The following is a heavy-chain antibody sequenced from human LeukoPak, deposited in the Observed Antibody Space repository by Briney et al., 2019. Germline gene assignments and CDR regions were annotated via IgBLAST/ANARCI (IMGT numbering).Heavy chain of an antibody. V-gene: IGHV3-66*02. CDR1: GITVSRNH. Sequence: GGSLRLSXAASGITVSRNHMSSVRQAPGKGLEWISVIYSGGETYYAESVKGRFTISRDNSKNTLYLQMNSLRDEDTAVYYCARDQCTSASCYSNWGQGTLVTVSS. J-gene: IGHJ1*01. CDR2: IYSGGET. CDR3: ARDQCTSASCYSN. D-gene: IGHD2-2*02.